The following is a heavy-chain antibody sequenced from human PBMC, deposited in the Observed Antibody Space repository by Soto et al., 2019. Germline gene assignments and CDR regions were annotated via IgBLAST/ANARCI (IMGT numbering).Heavy chain of an antibody. J-gene: IGHJ4*02. D-gene: IGHD3-10*01. Sequence: QVQLQESGPGLVKPSETLSLACTVSGGSITSYYWKWIRQPPGKGLEWIAKIYYTGTTDYTPSLKSRVTVSLDTSKNQFYVKLSSVTAADTAVYYCARGTFSYYGSGSYYDYWGQGTLVTVSA. V-gene: IGHV4-59*01. CDR2: IYYTGTT. CDR1: GGSITSYY. CDR3: ARGTFSYYGSGSYYDY.